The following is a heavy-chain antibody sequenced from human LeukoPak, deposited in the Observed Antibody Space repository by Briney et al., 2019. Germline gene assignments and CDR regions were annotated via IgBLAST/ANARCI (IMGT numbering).Heavy chain of an antibody. CDR3: VRKSGVMSVVVTSNYFDY. CDR1: GFAFSSYV. V-gene: IGHV3-23*01. D-gene: IGHD2-21*02. Sequence: GGSLSLSCAASGFAFSSYVMSWVRQAPGQGLEWVSVISGSGGSTYYADSVKGRFTISRDNSNNTLYLQMNSLRAEDTAMYYCVRKSGVMSVVVTSNYFDYWGQGTLVTVSS. CDR2: ISGSGGST. J-gene: IGHJ4*02.